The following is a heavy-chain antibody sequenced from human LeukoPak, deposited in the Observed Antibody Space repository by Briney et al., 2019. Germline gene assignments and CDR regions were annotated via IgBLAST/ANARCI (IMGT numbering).Heavy chain of an antibody. CDR2: INTNTGNP. J-gene: IGHJ6*02. CDR3: ARYIAVAGYYYYGMDV. V-gene: IGHV7-4-1*02. CDR1: GYTFTSYA. D-gene: IGHD6-19*01. Sequence: ASVKVSCKASGYTFTSYAMNWVRQAPGQGLEWMGWINTNTGNPTYAQGFTGRFVFSLDTSVSTAYLQISSLKAEDTAVYYCARYIAVAGYYYYGMDVWGQGTTVTVSS.